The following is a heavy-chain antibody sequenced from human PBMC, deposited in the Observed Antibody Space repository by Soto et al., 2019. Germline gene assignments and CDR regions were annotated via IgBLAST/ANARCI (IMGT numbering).Heavy chain of an antibody. CDR1: GFTFSSYG. CDR2: IWYDGSNK. CDR3: AREFWSGPFDY. D-gene: IGHD3-3*01. V-gene: IGHV3-33*01. Sequence: QVQLVESGGGVVQPGRSLRLSCAASGFTFSSYGMHWVRQAPGKGLEWVAVIWYDGSNKYNADSVKGRFTISRDNSKNTLYLQMNSLRAEDTAVCYCAREFWSGPFDYWGQGTLVTVSS. J-gene: IGHJ4*02.